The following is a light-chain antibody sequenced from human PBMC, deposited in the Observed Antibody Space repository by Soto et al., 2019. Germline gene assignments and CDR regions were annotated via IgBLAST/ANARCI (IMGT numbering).Light chain of an antibody. CDR2: EVS. V-gene: IGLV2-8*01. Sequence: QSVLTQPPSASGSPGQSVTISCTGTSSDVGAYNYVSWYQQYPGKATKLMIYEVSKRPSGVPDRFSGSKSGKTASLTVSGLQPEDEADYYCTSYAGSNIWVFGGGTKLTFL. CDR1: SSDVGAYNY. J-gene: IGLJ3*02. CDR3: TSYAGSNIWV.